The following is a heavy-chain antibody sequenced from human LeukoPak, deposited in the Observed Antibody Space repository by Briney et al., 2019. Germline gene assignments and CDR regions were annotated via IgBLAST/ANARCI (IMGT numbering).Heavy chain of an antibody. Sequence: ASLKVSCTASGYTFTGYYMHWVRQAPAQGLEWLGWINPNSGGTNYAQKLQGRVTMTRDTSISTAYMEQSRLRSEHTAVYYCATPGGLDSNYIFDYWGQGTLVTVSS. CDR1: GYTFTGYY. D-gene: IGHD4-11*01. CDR3: ATPGGLDSNYIFDY. V-gene: IGHV1-2*02. CDR2: INPNSGGT. J-gene: IGHJ4*02.